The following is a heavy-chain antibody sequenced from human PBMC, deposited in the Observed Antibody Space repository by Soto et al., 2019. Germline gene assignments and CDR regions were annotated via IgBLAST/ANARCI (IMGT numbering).Heavy chain of an antibody. CDR2: ISAYNGNT. CDR1: GYTFTSYG. D-gene: IGHD4-17*01. Sequence: ASVKVSCKASGYTFTSYGISWVRQAPGQGLEWMGWISAYNGNTNYAQKLQGRVTMTTDTSTSTAYMELRSLRSDDTAVYYCARGLDYGEGGNRYYYYYGMDVWGQGTTVTVSS. CDR3: ARGLDYGEGGNRYYYYYGMDV. J-gene: IGHJ6*02. V-gene: IGHV1-18*01.